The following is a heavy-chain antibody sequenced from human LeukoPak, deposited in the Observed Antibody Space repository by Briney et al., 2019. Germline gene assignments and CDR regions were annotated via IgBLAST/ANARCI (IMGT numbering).Heavy chain of an antibody. Sequence: PSETLSLTCAVSGGSISSSSWWSWVRQPPGKGLEWIGEILHSGSTNYNPSLKSRVTISVDKSKNHLSLSLTSVTAADTAVYYCAREFSGRYSFDYWGQGTLVTVSS. CDR3: AREFSGRYSFDY. D-gene: IGHD1-26*01. CDR2: ILHSGST. V-gene: IGHV4-4*02. J-gene: IGHJ4*02. CDR1: GGSISSSSW.